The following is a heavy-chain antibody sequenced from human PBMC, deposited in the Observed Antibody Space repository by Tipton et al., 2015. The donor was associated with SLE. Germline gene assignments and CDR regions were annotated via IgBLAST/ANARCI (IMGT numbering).Heavy chain of an antibody. D-gene: IGHD1-26*01. Sequence: TLSLTCTVSGGSINNYYWTWIRQPPGKGLEWIGYIHFSGSTTYNTSLKRRITISIDASKNQFSLKLTSVTAADTAVFYCARAPVGATDYFDLWGHGTLVTVPS. CDR3: ARAPVGATDYFDL. CDR1: GGSINNYY. CDR2: IHFSGST. J-gene: IGHJ4*01. V-gene: IGHV4-59*01.